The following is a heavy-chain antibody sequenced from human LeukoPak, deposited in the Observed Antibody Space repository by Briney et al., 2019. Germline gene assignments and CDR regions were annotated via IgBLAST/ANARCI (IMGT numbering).Heavy chain of an antibody. CDR2: ISGSGGST. D-gene: IGHD2-21*01. V-gene: IGHV3-23*01. Sequence: PGGSLRPSCAASGFTFSSYAMSWVRQAPGKGLEWVSAISGSGGSTYYADSVKGRFTISRDSSKNTLYLQMNSLRAEDTAVYYCAKDGGLGDPDHRDYWGQGTLVTVSS. CDR1: GFTFSSYA. J-gene: IGHJ4*02. CDR3: AKDGGLGDPDHRDY.